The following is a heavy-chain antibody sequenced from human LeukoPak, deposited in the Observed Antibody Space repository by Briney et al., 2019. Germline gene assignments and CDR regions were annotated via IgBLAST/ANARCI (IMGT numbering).Heavy chain of an antibody. D-gene: IGHD1-7*01. CDR3: ARGRGITGTTEH. J-gene: IGHJ1*01. Sequence: ASVKVSCKASGGTFSSYAISWVRQAPGQGLEWMGGIIPIFGTANYAQKFQGRVTITTDESTSTAYMELSSLRSEDTAVYYCARGRGITGTTEHWGQGTLVTVSS. V-gene: IGHV1-69*05. CDR1: GGTFSSYA. CDR2: IIPIFGTA.